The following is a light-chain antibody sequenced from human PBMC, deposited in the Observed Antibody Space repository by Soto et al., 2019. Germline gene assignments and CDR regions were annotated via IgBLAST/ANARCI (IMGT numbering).Light chain of an antibody. V-gene: IGKV3-20*01. CDR2: GAS. CDR3: QQYGSSPLYT. J-gene: IGKJ2*01. CDR1: QSVSSSY. Sequence: EIVLTQSPGTLSLSPGERATLSCRASQSVSSSYLAWYQKKPGQAPRLLIYGASSRATGIPDRFSGSGSGTDFTLTISILEPEDFAVYYCQQYGSSPLYTFGQGTKLEIK.